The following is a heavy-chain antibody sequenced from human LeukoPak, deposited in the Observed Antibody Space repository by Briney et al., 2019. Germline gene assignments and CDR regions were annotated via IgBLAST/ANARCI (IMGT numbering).Heavy chain of an antibody. CDR1: GDSISTSNSY. V-gene: IGHV4-39*07. D-gene: IGHD1-26*01. Sequence: PSETLSLTCTVSGDSISTSNSYWGWIRQPPGKGLEWIGSIYYSGSTYYNPSLKSRVTISVDTSKNQFSLKLSSVTAADTAVYYRARKPQEPYYYYMDVWGKGTTVTISS. CDR3: ARKPQEPYYYYMDV. CDR2: IYYSGST. J-gene: IGHJ6*03.